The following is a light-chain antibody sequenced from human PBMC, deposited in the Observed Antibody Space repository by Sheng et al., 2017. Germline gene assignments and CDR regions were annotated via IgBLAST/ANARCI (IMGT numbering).Light chain of an antibody. V-gene: IGKV1-5*03. CDR1: QSINTW. CDR3: QHYNSYRWT. CDR2: KAS. J-gene: IGKJ1*01. Sequence: DIQMTQSPSTLSASVGDRVTITCRASQSINTWLAWYQQKPGKAPKRLIYKASTLESGVPSRFSGSGSGTEFTLTISSLQPDDFATYYCQHYNSYRWTFGQGTKVDIK.